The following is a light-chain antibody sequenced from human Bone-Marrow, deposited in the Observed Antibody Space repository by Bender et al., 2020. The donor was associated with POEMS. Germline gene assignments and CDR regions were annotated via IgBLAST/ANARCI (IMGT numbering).Light chain of an antibody. J-gene: IGLJ3*02. CDR1: SSNIGSTY. V-gene: IGLV1-47*01. Sequence: QSVLTQPPSASGTPGQRVTISCSGSSSNIGSTYVYWYQQLPGTAPKLVIYRNDQRPSGVPDRFSGSKSGTSASLAITGLQAEDEGDYYCQSYDNSLGGWVFGGGTKLTVL. CDR2: RND. CDR3: QSYDNSLGGWV.